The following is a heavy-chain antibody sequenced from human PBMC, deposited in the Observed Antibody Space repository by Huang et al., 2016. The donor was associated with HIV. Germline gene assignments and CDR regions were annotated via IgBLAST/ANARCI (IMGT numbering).Heavy chain of an antibody. CDR1: GGACRNFA. CDR3: ATVDYYDTSGPQRGYFDN. J-gene: IGHJ4*02. D-gene: IGHD3-22*01. CDR2: INPTLGTA. V-gene: IGHV1-69*01. Sequence: QVQLVQSGAEVKKPGSSVKVSCKASGGACRNFAIGWVRQAPGQGLEWMGGINPTLGTANYAQKFQGRVTIIADESTSTAYMELSSLRSEDTAVYYCATVDYYDTSGPQRGYFDNWGQGTLVTVSS.